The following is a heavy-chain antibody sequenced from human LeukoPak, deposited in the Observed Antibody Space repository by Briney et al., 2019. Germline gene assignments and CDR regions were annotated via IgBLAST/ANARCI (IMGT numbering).Heavy chain of an antibody. D-gene: IGHD3-10*01. V-gene: IGHV4-59*08. J-gene: IGHJ5*02. CDR1: GGSISSYY. CDR2: MYYSGGT. CDR3: ARHIGGSGSYYRYKWFDP. Sequence: SETLSLTCTVSGGSISSYYWSWIRQPPGRGLEWIGYMYYSGGTNYNPSLKSRVTISVDTSKNHFSLRLTSVTAADTAVYYCARHIGGSGSYYRYKWFDPWGQGTQVTVSS.